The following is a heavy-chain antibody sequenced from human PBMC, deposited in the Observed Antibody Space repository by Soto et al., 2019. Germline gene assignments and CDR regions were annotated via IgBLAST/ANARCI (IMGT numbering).Heavy chain of an antibody. J-gene: IGHJ6*03. D-gene: IGHD2-2*01. CDR2: IYYSGST. V-gene: IGHV4-59*01. CDR1: GGSISSYY. Sequence: SETLSLTCTVSGGSISSYYWSWIRQPPGKGLEWIGYIYYSGSTNYNPSLKSRVTISVDTSKNQFSLKLSSVTAADTAVYYCARAILGYCSSTSCSPGYMDVWGKGTTVTVSS. CDR3: ARAILGYCSSTSCSPGYMDV.